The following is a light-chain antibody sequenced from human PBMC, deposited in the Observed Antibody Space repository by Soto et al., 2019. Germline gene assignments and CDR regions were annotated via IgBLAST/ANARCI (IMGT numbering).Light chain of an antibody. V-gene: IGLV2-14*01. CDR3: SSYTSSSNLVV. CDR1: SSDVGGYNY. CDR2: DVS. Sequence: QSALTQPASVSGSPGQSITISCTGTSSDVGGYNYVSWYQQHPGKAPKLMIYDVSNRPSRVSNRFSGSKSGNTASLTISGLQAEDEADYYCSSYTSSSNLVVFGGGTKLTVL. J-gene: IGLJ2*01.